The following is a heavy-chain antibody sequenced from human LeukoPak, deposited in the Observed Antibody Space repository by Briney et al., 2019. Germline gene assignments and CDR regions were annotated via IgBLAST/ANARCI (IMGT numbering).Heavy chain of an antibody. CDR2: LHHSGST. J-gene: IGHJ4*02. CDR1: GYSITSTYW. D-gene: IGHD6-19*01. V-gene: IGHV4-38-2*01. CDR3: ARVGVDHSTGHHSVDY. Sequence: PSETLSLTAAVSGYSITSTYWWGRIRQTPGTGLEWIGSLHHSGSTSYSPSLKSRVTISADTSKNQFSLRLSSVTAADTAVYYCARVGVDHSTGHHSVDYWGQGTLVTVSS.